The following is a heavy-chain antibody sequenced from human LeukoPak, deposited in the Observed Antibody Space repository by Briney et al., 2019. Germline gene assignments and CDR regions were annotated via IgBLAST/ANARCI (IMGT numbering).Heavy chain of an antibody. D-gene: IGHD3-10*01. CDR3: ARRYTYYYGSGSYQLDY. CDR2: INHSGST. CDR1: GGSSSGYY. J-gene: IGHJ4*02. Sequence: SETLSLTCAVYGGSSSGYYWSWIRRPPGKGLEWIGEINHSGSTNYNPSLKSRVTISVDTSKNQFSLKLSSVTAADTAVYYCARRYTYYYGSGSYQLDYWGQGTLVTVSS. V-gene: IGHV4-34*01.